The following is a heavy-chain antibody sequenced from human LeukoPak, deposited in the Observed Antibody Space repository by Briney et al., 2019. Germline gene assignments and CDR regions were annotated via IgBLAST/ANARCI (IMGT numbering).Heavy chain of an antibody. J-gene: IGHJ6*02. D-gene: IGHD3-10*01. CDR1: GGSIGSFY. CDR2: VYYTGST. Sequence: PSETLSLTCTVSGGSIGSFYWTWIRQTPRKGLEWIGSVYYTGSTNYNPSLKSRDTISIDTSRSQFSLKLTSVTVADTAVYYCARDSRYSYGSGGMDVWGQGTTVTVSS. V-gene: IGHV4-59*01. CDR3: ARDSRYSYGSGGMDV.